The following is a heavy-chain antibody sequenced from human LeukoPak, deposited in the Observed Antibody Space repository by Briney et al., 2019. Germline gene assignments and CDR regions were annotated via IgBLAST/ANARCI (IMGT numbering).Heavy chain of an antibody. J-gene: IGHJ4*02. CDR2: INHSGST. D-gene: IGHD3-22*01. CDR3: ARAPENYSSGYSALPGYYFDY. V-gene: IGHV4-39*07. CDR1: GGPISSSSYY. Sequence: PSETLSLTCTVSGGPISSSSYYWGWIRQPPGKGLEWIGEINHSGSTNYNPSLKSRVTISVDTSKNQFSLKLSSVTAADTAVYYCARAPENYSSGYSALPGYYFDYWGQGTLVTVSS.